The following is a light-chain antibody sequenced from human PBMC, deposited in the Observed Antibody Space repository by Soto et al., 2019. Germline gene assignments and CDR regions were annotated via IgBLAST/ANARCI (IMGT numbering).Light chain of an antibody. V-gene: IGLV7-46*01. CDR1: TGAVTSSHY. Sequence: QSAVTQEPSLTVSPGGTVTLTCGSSTGAVTSSHYPYWFQQKAGQAPRTLIYDTYNKQSWTPARFSGSLLGGKAALTLSGAQPEDEADYYCLLPYSDAWVFGGGTKLTVL. CDR3: LLPYSDAWV. CDR2: DTY. J-gene: IGLJ3*02.